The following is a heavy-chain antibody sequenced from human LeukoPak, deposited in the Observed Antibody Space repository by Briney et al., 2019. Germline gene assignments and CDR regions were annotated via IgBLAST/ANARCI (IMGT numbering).Heavy chain of an antibody. D-gene: IGHD3-22*01. CDR2: TCYRSKWYN. CDR3: ARDPSSGYDLEGTFDY. J-gene: IGHJ4*02. V-gene: IGHV6-1*01. CDR1: GDSVSSNSAA. Sequence: SQTLSLTCAISGDSVSSNSAAWNWIRQSPSRGLEWLGRTCYRSKWYNDYAVSVKSRITINPDTSKNQFSLQLNSVTPEDTAVYYCARDPSSGYDLEGTFDYWGQGTLVTVSS.